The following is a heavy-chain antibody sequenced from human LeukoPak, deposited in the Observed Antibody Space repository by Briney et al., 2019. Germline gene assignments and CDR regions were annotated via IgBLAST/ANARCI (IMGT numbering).Heavy chain of an antibody. CDR2: ISSSSSYI. CDR3: ARDPRGDYGGV. V-gene: IGHV3-21*01. Sequence: GGSLRLSCAASGFTFSSYSMNWVRQAPGKGLEWVSSISSSSSYIYCADSVKGRFTISRDNAKNSLYLQMNSLRAEDTAVYYCARDPRGDYGGVWGQGTTVTVSS. CDR1: GFTFSSYS. D-gene: IGHD4-23*01. J-gene: IGHJ6*02.